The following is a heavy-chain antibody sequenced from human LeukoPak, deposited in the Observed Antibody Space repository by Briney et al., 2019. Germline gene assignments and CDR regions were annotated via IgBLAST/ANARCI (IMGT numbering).Heavy chain of an antibody. CDR2: IYYSGST. J-gene: IGHJ5*02. CDR1: GGSITSYY. D-gene: IGHD3-22*01. Sequence: SETLSLTCTVSGGSITSYYWNWIRQPPGKGQEWLGQIYYSGSTDYNPSLKSRVTISVDTSKNQFSLKLSSVTAADTAVYYCAREHYDSSGYNWFDPWGQGTLVTVSS. V-gene: IGHV4-59*13. CDR3: AREHYDSSGYNWFDP.